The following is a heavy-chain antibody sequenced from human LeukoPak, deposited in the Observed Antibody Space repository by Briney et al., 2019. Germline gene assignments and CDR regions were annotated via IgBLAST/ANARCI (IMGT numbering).Heavy chain of an antibody. Sequence: PGGSLRLSCAASGFTFSSYAMHWVRQAPGKGLERVAVISYDGSNKYYADSVKGRFTISRDNSKNTLYLQMNSLRAEDTAVYYCARDLDDSSGYYWGQGTLVTVSS. CDR2: ISYDGSNK. V-gene: IGHV3-30-3*01. CDR1: GFTFSSYA. J-gene: IGHJ4*02. D-gene: IGHD3-22*01. CDR3: ARDLDDSSGYY.